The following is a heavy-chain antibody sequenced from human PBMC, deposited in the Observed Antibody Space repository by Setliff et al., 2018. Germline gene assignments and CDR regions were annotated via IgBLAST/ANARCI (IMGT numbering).Heavy chain of an antibody. D-gene: IGHD4-4*01. CDR1: DGAFSTYY. CDR3: AREGPESDSSGYMDV. J-gene: IGHJ6*03. CDR2: MHQSGRT. Sequence: ASETLSLTCDVYDGAFSTYYWTWIRQPPGEGLEWIGEMHQSGRTKFNPSLKSRVTMSVDPSKNHFSLKVTSVTVADAAVYYCAREGPESDSSGYMDVWGQGTTVTVSS. V-gene: IGHV4-34*01.